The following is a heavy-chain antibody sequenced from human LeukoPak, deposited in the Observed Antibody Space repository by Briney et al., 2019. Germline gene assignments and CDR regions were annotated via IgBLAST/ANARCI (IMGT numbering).Heavy chain of an antibody. CDR1: GGTFSSYA. D-gene: IGHD1-1*01. J-gene: IGHJ4*02. CDR3: ARRWGGTNWVDY. Sequence: SVKVSCKASGGTFSSYAISWVRQAPGQGLEWMGGIIPIFGTANYAQKFQGRVTITRDTSASTAYMELSSLRSEDTAVYYCARRWGGTNWVDYWGQGTLVTVSS. CDR2: IIPIFGTA. V-gene: IGHV1-69*05.